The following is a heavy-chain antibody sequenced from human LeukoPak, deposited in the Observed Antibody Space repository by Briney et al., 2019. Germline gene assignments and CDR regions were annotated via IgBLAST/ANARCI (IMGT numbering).Heavy chain of an antibody. CDR2: IHHDGSQK. CDR1: GFTFRKYG. CDR3: VRDGFSAWRGMDV. D-gene: IGHD3-3*02. V-gene: IGHV3-33*01. J-gene: IGHJ6*02. Sequence: GGSLILSCAASGFTFRKYGFHWVRQAPGKGLEWVAVIHHDGSQKDYADSVKGRFTFSRDDSKNTLYLQMNSLGAEDTAVYYCVRDGFSAWRGMDVWGQGTTVTVS.